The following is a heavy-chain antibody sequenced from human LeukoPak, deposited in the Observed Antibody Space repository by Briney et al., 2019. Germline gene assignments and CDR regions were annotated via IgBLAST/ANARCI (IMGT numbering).Heavy chain of an antibody. CDR1: GGFISSYY. CDR2: IYYSGST. D-gene: IGHD2-21*01. V-gene: IGHV4-59*01. Sequence: PSETLSLTCTVSGGFISSYYWSWIRQPPGKGLEWIGYIYYSGSTNYNPSLKSRVTISVDTSKNQLSLKVTSVTAADTAVYYCARGVVIAPQTFDYWGQGTLVTVSS. CDR3: ARGVVIAPQTFDY. J-gene: IGHJ4*02.